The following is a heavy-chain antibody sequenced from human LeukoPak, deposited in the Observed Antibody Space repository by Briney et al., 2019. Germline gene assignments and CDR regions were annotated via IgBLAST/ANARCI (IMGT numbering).Heavy chain of an antibody. CDR2: FDPEDGET. CDR3: ARESTYYYDSTRMYYFDY. D-gene: IGHD3-22*01. CDR1: GYTLTELS. V-gene: IGHV1-24*01. Sequence: ASVKVSCKVSGYTLTELSMHWVRQAPGKGLEWMGGFDPEDGETIYAQKFQGRVTMTRDTSTSTVYMELSSLRSEDTAEYYCARESTYYYDSTRMYYFDYWGQGTLVTVSS. J-gene: IGHJ4*02.